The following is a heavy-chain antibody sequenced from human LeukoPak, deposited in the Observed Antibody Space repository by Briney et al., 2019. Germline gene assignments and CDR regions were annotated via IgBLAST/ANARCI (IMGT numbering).Heavy chain of an antibody. Sequence: SQTLSLTCTVSGGSISSGGYYWSWIRQHPGKGLEWIGYIYYSGSTYYNPSLRSRVTISVDTSKNQFSLKLSSVTAADTAVYYCARGGHARGSDVWGQGTTVTVSS. J-gene: IGHJ6*02. CDR3: ARGGHARGSDV. V-gene: IGHV4-31*03. CDR2: IYYSGST. CDR1: GGSISSGGYY. D-gene: IGHD3-10*01.